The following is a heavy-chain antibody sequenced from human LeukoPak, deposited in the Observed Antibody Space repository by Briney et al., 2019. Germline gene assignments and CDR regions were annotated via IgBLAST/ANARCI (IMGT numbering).Heavy chain of an antibody. J-gene: IGHJ3*01. CDR1: GFTFSSFW. CDR2: IYSDGGST. Sequence: GGSLRLSCAASGFTFSSFWMYWVRQAPGKGEFWGSGIYSDGGSTTYADSVKGRFTISRDNAKNTVYLQMNSLRAEDTAVYYCARRRERGASDAFAFWGQGTMVTVSS. D-gene: IGHD3-16*01. CDR3: ARRRERGASDAFAF. V-gene: IGHV3-74*01.